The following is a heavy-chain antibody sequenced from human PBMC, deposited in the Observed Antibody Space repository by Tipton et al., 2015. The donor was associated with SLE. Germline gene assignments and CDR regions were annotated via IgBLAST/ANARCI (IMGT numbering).Heavy chain of an antibody. CDR3: ARAVGPTDAFDI. Sequence: VQLVQPGAEVKKPGESLKISRKGSGSRFTSYWIGWVRQMPGKGLEWMGRIDPSDSYTNYSPSFQGHVTISTDKSINTAYLQWSGLKASDTAMYYCARAVGPTDAFDIWGQGTMVTVSS. V-gene: IGHV5-10-1*01. CDR2: IDPSDSYT. J-gene: IGHJ3*02. CDR1: GSRFTSYW.